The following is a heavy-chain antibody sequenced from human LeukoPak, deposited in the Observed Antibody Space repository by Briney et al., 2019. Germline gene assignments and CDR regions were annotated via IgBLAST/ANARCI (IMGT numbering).Heavy chain of an antibody. CDR2: ISGSGGST. J-gene: IGHJ4*02. CDR1: GFTFSSYA. D-gene: IGHD4-11*01. V-gene: IGHV3-23*01. CDR3: AKVLGSNGDYFDY. Sequence: GGSLRLSCAASGFTFSSYAMSWVRQAPGKGLEWVSAISGSGGSTHYADSVKGRFTISRDNSKNTLYLQMNSLRAEDTAVYYCAKVLGSNGDYFDYWGQGTLVTVSS.